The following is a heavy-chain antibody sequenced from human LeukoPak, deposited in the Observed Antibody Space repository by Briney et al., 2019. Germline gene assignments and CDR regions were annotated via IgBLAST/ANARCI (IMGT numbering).Heavy chain of an antibody. CDR2: ISYDGSNK. CDR3: AKSDSYYYDSSGYSSFRY. D-gene: IGHD3-22*01. CDR1: GFTFSSYA. J-gene: IGHJ4*02. Sequence: PGGSLRLSCAASGFTFSSYAMHWVRQAPGKGLEWVAVISYDGSNKYYADSVKGRFTISRDNSKNTLYLQMNSLRAEDTAVYYCAKSDSYYYDSSGYSSFRYWGQGTLVTVSS. V-gene: IGHV3-30*04.